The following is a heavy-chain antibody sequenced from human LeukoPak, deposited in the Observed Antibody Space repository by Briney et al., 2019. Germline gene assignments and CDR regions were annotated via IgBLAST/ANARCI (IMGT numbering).Heavy chain of an antibody. Sequence: GGSLRLSCAASGFTFSTYWMHWVRQAPGKGLVWVSRINSDGPTTTHAYSVKCRFTISRDNANNSLYLQMNNLRAEDTAVYYCARDSPKDNWNWGRVYYYYYYMDVWGKGTTVTVSS. V-gene: IGHV3-74*01. J-gene: IGHJ6*03. D-gene: IGHD1-7*01. CDR1: GFTFSTYW. CDR2: INSDGPTT. CDR3: ARDSPKDNWNWGRVYYYYYYMDV.